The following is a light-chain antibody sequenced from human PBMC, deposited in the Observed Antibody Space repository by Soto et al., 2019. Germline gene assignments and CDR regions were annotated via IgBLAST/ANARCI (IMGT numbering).Light chain of an antibody. Sequence: QSALTQPASVSGSPGQSITISCSGLSSDVEIYGLVSWYQQHPGRAPKVIIYEDTKRPSGVSDRFSGSKSGNTASLTISGLQAEDEADYYCSSYTTSSTRVFGTGTKLTVL. J-gene: IGLJ1*01. CDR2: EDT. CDR1: SSDVEIYGL. V-gene: IGLV2-14*02. CDR3: SSYTTSSTRV.